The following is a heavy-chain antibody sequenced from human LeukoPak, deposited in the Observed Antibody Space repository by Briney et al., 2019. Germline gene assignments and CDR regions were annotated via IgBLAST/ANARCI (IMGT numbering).Heavy chain of an antibody. Sequence: GGSLRLSCVASGFSVGNNYMNWVRQAPGKGLEWVSVIYSGGSTYYADSVKGRFTISRDSSKNTLYLQIHSLRVEDTAVYYCARAIRDASVFLRFDYWGQGTLVTVSS. CDR2: IYSGGST. CDR3: ARAIRDASVFLRFDY. D-gene: IGHD2/OR15-2a*01. CDR1: GFSVGNNY. V-gene: IGHV3-66*02. J-gene: IGHJ4*02.